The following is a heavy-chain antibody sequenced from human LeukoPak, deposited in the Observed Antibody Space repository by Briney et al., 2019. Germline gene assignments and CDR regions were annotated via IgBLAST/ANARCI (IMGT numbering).Heavy chain of an antibody. V-gene: IGHV3-30-3*01. D-gene: IGHD6-13*01. CDR3: ASKIIAAAGFDY. J-gene: IGHJ4*02. CDR1: GFTFSSYA. Sequence: PGGSLRLSCAASGFTFSSYAMHWVRQAPGKGLEWVAVISYDGSSKYYADSVKGRFTISRDNSKNTLYLQMNSLRAEDTAVYYCASKIIAAAGFDYWGQGTLVTVSS. CDR2: ISYDGSSK.